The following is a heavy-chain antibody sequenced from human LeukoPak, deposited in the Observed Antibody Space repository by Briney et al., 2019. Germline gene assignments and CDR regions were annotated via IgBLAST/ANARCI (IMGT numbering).Heavy chain of an antibody. Sequence: GGSLRLSCAASRFTFSIYGMHWVRQAPGKGLEWVAVISYDGSNKYYADSVKGRFTISRDNSKNTLYLQMNSLRAEDTAVYYCEFGYYWGQGALVTVSS. CDR3: EFGYY. D-gene: IGHD3-10*01. CDR1: RFTFSIYG. CDR2: ISYDGSNK. V-gene: IGHV3-30*03. J-gene: IGHJ4*02.